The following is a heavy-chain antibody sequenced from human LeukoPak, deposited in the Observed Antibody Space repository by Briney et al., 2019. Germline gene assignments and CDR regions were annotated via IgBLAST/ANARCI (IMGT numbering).Heavy chain of an antibody. CDR1: GFTFSSYA. D-gene: IGHD2-2*01. Sequence: GGSLRLSCAAAGFTFSSYAMSWVRQAPGKGLEWVSAISGSGGSTYYADSVKGRFTISRDNSKNTLYLQMNSLRAEDTAVYYCATESVVVPAADRDWGQGTLVTVSS. CDR2: ISGSGGST. V-gene: IGHV3-23*01. CDR3: ATESVVVPAADRD. J-gene: IGHJ4*02.